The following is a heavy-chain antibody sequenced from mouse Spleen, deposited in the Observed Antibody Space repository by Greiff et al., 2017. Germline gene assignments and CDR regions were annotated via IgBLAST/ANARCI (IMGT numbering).Heavy chain of an antibody. Sequence: VQLKQSGPGLVKPSQSLSLTCSVTGYSITSGYYWNWIRQFPGNKLEWMGYISYDGSNNYNPSLKNRISITRDTSKNQFFLKLNSVTTEDTATYYCARGVGDDYFDYWGQGTTLTVSS. CDR1: GYSITSGYY. V-gene: IGHV3-6*01. D-gene: IGHD2-13*01. CDR3: ARGVGDDYFDY. CDR2: ISYDGSN. J-gene: IGHJ2*01.